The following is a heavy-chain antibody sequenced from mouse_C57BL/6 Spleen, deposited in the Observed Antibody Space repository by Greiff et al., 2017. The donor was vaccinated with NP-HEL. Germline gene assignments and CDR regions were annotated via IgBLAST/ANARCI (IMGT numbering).Heavy chain of an antibody. D-gene: IGHD1-1*01. Sequence: EVKLMESGGGLVKPGGSLKLSCAASGFTFSDYGMHWVRQAPEKGLEWVAYISSGSSTIYYADTVKGRFTISRDNAKNTLFLQMTSLRSEDTAMYYCARNEYGSSYEFAYWGQGTLVTVSA. CDR3: ARNEYGSSYEFAY. V-gene: IGHV5-17*01. J-gene: IGHJ3*01. CDR1: GFTFSDYG. CDR2: ISSGSSTI.